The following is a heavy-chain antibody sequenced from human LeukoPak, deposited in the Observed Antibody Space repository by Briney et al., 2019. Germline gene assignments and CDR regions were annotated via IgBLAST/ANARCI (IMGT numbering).Heavy chain of an antibody. J-gene: IGHJ4*02. CDR3: AKADPVVTAIPSFDY. D-gene: IGHD2-21*02. CDR2: ISGSGGST. V-gene: IGHV3-23*01. Sequence: GGSLRLSCAAPGFTFSSYAMSWVRQAPGKGLEWVSAISGSGGSTYYADSVKGRFTISRDNSKNTLYLQMNSLRAEDTAVYYCAKADPVVTAIPSFDYWGQGTLVTVSS. CDR1: GFTFSSYA.